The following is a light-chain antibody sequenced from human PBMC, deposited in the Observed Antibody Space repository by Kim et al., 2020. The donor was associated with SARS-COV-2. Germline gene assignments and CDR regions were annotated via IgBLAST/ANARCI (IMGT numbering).Light chain of an antibody. CDR2: QVS. CDR1: QSLVYSDGNTY. J-gene: IGKJ2*02. CDR3: MQGSHWPPWT. Sequence: DVVMTQSPLSLPVTLGQPASISCRSSQSLVYSDGNTYLDWFQQRPGQSPRRLIYQVSNRDSGVPDRFSGSGSGTVFTLKISRVEAEDVGVYYCMQGSHWPPWTFGQGTKLE. V-gene: IGKV2-30*01.